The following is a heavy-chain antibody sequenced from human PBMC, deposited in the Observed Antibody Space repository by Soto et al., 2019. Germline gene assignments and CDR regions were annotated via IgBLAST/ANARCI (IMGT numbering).Heavy chain of an antibody. D-gene: IGHD3-16*02. CDR1: GGTFSSYT. V-gene: IGHV1-69*02. J-gene: IGHJ3*02. Sequence: QVQLVQSGAEVKKPGSSVKVSCKASGGTFSSYTISWVRQAPGQGLEWMGRIIPILGIANYAQKFQGRVTITADKSTSTAYMELSSLRCEDTAVYYCASILELGELSEDAFDIWGQGTMVTVSS. CDR2: IIPILGIA. CDR3: ASILELGELSEDAFDI.